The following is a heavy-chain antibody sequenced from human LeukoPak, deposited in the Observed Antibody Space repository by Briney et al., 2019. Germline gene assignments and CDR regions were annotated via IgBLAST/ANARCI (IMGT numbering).Heavy chain of an antibody. J-gene: IGHJ3*02. D-gene: IGHD6-19*01. Sequence: PSETLSLTCAVYGGSFSGYYWSWIRQPPGKGLEWIGEINHSGSTNYNPSLKSRVTISVDTSKNQFSLKLSSVTAADTAVYYCARCGSGWYRGAFDIWGQGTMVTVSS. CDR3: ARCGSGWYRGAFDI. V-gene: IGHV4-34*01. CDR2: INHSGST. CDR1: GGSFSGYY.